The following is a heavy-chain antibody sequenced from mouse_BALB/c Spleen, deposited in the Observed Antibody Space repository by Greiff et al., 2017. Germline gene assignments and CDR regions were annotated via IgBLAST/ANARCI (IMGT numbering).Heavy chain of an antibody. Sequence: EVQLQQSGPELVKPGASVKISCKASGYSFTGYYMHWVKQSHVKSLEWIGRINPYNGATSYNQNFKDKASLTVDKSSSTAYMELHSLTSEDSAVYYCARNGDYDDDWGQGTTLTVSS. CDR3: ARNGDYDDD. V-gene: IGHV1-31*01. CDR2: INPYNGAT. D-gene: IGHD2-4*01. CDR1: GYSFTGYY. J-gene: IGHJ2*01.